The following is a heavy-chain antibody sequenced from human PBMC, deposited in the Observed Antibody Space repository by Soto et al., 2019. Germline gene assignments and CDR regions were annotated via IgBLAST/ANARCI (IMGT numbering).Heavy chain of an antibody. CDR3: ARDRVAVRPGWFDP. CDR1: GYTFATYG. Sequence: QVQLVQSGAEVKKPGASVKVSCRASGYTFATYGISWVRQAPGQGLEWMGWISVYNGDTNYAQKFQGRVTMTTATSTSTAYMEVRSLRSDDTAVYYCARDRVAVRPGWFDPWGQGTLVTVSS. J-gene: IGHJ5*02. CDR2: ISVYNGDT. D-gene: IGHD6-6*01. V-gene: IGHV1-18*01.